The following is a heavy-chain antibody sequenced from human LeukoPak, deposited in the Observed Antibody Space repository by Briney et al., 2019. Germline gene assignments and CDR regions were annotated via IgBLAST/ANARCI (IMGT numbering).Heavy chain of an antibody. CDR3: ASRQIYFDP. V-gene: IGHV4-4*09. CDR1: GGSISPYF. Sequence: PSETLSLTCTVSGGSISPYFWSWLRQPPGKGADWILYISTDATTNYNPPLNSRLTISLDTSKNQFSLKLSSVTAADTAVYYCASRQIYFDPWGQGTLVTVSS. CDR2: ISTDATT. J-gene: IGHJ4*02.